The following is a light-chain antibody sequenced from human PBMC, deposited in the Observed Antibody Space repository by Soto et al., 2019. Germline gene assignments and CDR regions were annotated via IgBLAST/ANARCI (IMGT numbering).Light chain of an antibody. CDR2: WAS. CDR3: KQYYSTPNT. V-gene: IGKV4-1*01. Sequence: DIVMTQSPDSLAVSLGERATINCKSSQSVLYSSNNKNYLAWYQQKPGQPPKLLIYWASTRESGVPDRFSGRGSGTDFTLTISSLQAEDVAVYSSKQYYSTPNTFGQGTKLQIK. J-gene: IGKJ2*01. CDR1: QSVLYSSNNKNY.